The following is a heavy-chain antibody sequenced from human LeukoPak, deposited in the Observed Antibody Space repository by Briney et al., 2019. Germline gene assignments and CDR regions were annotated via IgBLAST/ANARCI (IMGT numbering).Heavy chain of an antibody. CDR1: GFTFSAYH. J-gene: IGHJ4*02. V-gene: IGHV3-48*02. CDR2: ISTTGTTI. Sequence: TGGSLRLSCAASGFTFSAYHINWVRQAPEKGLEWISYISTTGTTIHYADSVKGRFAISRDNAKSSLYLQMNSLRDEDTAVYYCARVWQDYSGVDYWGQGTLVTVSS. D-gene: IGHD2-21*01. CDR3: ARVWQDYSGVDY.